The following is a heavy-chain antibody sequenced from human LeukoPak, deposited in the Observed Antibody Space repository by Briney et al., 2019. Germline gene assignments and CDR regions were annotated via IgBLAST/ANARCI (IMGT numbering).Heavy chain of an antibody. CDR3: ARGHDYGDPWGQDYHYYMDV. V-gene: IGHV1-2*02. J-gene: IGHJ6*03. Sequence: ASVKVSCKASGYTFTGYYMHWVRQAPGQGLEWMGWINPNSGGTNYAQKFQGRVTMTRDTSISTAYMELSRLRSEDTAVYYCARGHDYGDPWGQDYHYYMDVWGKGTTVTVSS. CDR2: INPNSGGT. CDR1: GYTFTGYY. D-gene: IGHD4-17*01.